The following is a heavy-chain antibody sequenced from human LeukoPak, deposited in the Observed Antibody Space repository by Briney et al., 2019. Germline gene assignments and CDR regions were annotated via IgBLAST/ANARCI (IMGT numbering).Heavy chain of an antibody. CDR2: IYHSGST. Sequence: PSETLSLTCAVSGGSISSGGYSGSWIRQPPGKGLEWIGYIYHSGSTYYNPSLKSRVTISVDRSKNQFSLKLSSVTAADTAVYYCARGPDYGDYNAFDIWGQGTMVTVSS. J-gene: IGHJ3*02. CDR3: ARGPDYGDYNAFDI. V-gene: IGHV4-30-2*01. CDR1: GGSISSGGYS. D-gene: IGHD4-17*01.